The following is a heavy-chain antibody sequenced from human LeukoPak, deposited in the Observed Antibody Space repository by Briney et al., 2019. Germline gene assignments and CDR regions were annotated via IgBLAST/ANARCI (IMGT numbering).Heavy chain of an antibody. CDR2: IYSGGST. CDR1: GRGIIKK. CDR3: VRSDYGDYGD. Sequence: GGSLRLSCVDLGGRGIIKKISWVRQAPGRGLEWVSVIYSGGSTYYADSVKGRFTIFGDNPKNTLYLQMNSLRVEDTAVYYCVRSDYGDYGDWGQGTLVTVSS. J-gene: IGHJ4*02. V-gene: IGHV3-53*01. D-gene: IGHD4-17*01.